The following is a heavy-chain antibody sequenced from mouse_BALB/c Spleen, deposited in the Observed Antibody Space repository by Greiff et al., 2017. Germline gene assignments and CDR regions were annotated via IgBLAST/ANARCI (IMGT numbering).Heavy chain of an antibody. CDR2: INPSTGYT. CDR1: GYTFTSYW. J-gene: IGHJ4*01. V-gene: IGHV1-7*01. D-gene: IGHD2-14*01. CDR3: ARGIGRGNAMDY. Sequence: VQLQQSGAELAKPGASVKMSCKASGYTFTSYWMHWVKQRPGQGLEWIGYINPSTGYTEYNQKFKDKATLTADKSSSTAYMQLSSLTSEDSAVYYCARGIGRGNAMDYWGQGTSVTVSS.